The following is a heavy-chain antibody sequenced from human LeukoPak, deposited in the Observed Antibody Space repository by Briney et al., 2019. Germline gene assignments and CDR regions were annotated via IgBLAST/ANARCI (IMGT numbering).Heavy chain of an antibody. Sequence: GGSLRLSCAASGFTFSSYSMNWVRQAPGKGLEWVSSISSSSSYIYYADSVKGRFTISRGNAKNSLYLQMNSLRAEDTAVYYCARDGGYYYDSSGLPRYWGQGTLVTVSS. J-gene: IGHJ4*02. V-gene: IGHV3-21*01. CDR1: GFTFSSYS. D-gene: IGHD3-22*01. CDR2: ISSSSSYI. CDR3: ARDGGYYYDSSGLPRY.